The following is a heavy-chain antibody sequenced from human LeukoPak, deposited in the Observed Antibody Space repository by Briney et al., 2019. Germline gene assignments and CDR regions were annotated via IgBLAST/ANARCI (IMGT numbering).Heavy chain of an antibody. CDR1: GGSISSGSYY. J-gene: IGHJ6*03. CDR3: ARDLLSDYYMDV. CDR2: IYTGGST. V-gene: IGHV4-61*02. Sequence: TSQTLSLTCTVSGGSISSGSYYWSWIRQPAGKGLEWIGRIYTGGSTNYNPSLKSRVTISVDTSKNQFSLKLSSVTAADTAVYYCARDLLSDYYMDVWGKGTTVTVSS.